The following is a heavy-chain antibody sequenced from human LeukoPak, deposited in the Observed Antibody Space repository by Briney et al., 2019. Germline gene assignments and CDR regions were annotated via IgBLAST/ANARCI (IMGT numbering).Heavy chain of an antibody. CDR3: ARGLYGSVSYYNH. D-gene: IGHD3-10*01. CDR1: GGSFSGYY. V-gene: IGHV4-34*01. CDR2: INHSGST. J-gene: IGHJ5*02. Sequence: SETLSLTCAVYGGSFSGYYWSWIRQPPGKGLEWIGEINHSGSTNYNPSLKSRVTISVDTSKNQFSLKLSSVTAADTAVYYCARGLYGSVSYYNHWGQGTLVTVSS.